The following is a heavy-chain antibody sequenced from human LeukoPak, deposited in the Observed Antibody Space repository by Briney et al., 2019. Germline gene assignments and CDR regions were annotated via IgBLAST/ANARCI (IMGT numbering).Heavy chain of an antibody. Sequence: GGSLRLSCAASGFTFSTYYMHWVRQAPGEGLVWVSCNADSVKGRFTISRDNAKNTLYLQMNSLRAEDTAVYYCTRRVDATRWYDPWGQGTLVTVSS. CDR3: TRRVDATRWYDP. V-gene: IGHV3-74*01. J-gene: IGHJ5*02. CDR1: GFTFSTYY. D-gene: IGHD2-15*01.